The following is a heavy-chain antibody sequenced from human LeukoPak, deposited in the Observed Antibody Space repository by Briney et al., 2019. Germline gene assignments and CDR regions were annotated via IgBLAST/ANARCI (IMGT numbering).Heavy chain of an antibody. J-gene: IGHJ3*02. CDR1: GYTFTGYY. D-gene: IGHD1-26*01. V-gene: IGHV1-2*02. Sequence: GASVKVSCKASGYTFTGYYMHWVRQAPGQGLEWMGWINPNSGGTNYAQKFQGRVTMTRDTSISTAYMELSRLRSDDTAVYYCARDTFGGATAADAFDIWGQGTMVTVSS. CDR2: INPNSGGT. CDR3: ARDTFGGATAADAFDI.